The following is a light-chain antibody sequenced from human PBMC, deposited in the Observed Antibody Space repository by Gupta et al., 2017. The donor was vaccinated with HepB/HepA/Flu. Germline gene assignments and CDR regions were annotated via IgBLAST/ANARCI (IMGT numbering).Light chain of an antibody. J-gene: IGKJ4*01. Sequence: EIVLTQSPATLSLSPGERATFSCGASQSVSRSYLAWYQQKPGLAPRLLIYDASSRATGIPDRFSGSGSGTDFTLTISRLEPEDFAVYYCQQYSNSPLTFGGGTKVEIK. CDR1: QSVSRSY. V-gene: IGKV3D-20*01. CDR3: QQYSNSPLT. CDR2: DAS.